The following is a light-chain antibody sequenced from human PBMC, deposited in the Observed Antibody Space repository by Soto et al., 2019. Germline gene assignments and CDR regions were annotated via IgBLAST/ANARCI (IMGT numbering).Light chain of an antibody. Sequence: DIQLTQSPSFLSASVGDRVTITCRASQDISTYLAWYQQKPGKATKLLIYAASTLQSGDPSRFSGSGSGTEFTLPISSLQSEDFATYSCKRLNTYPPLTFGGGNKVESK. CDR3: KRLNTYPPLT. CDR1: QDISTY. CDR2: AAS. V-gene: IGKV1-9*01. J-gene: IGKJ4*01.